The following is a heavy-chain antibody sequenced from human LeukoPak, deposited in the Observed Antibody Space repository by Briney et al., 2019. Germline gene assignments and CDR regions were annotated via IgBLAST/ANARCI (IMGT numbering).Heavy chain of an antibody. CDR1: GYKSSIYC. J-gene: IGHJ5*02. D-gene: IGHD6-13*01. V-gene: IGHV5-51*01. CDR2: IYPDDSDT. Sequence: GESLKISCIDSGYKSSIYCIGWVRQIPGRGLEWVGTIYPDDSDTRYSPYVRGQVTMSADRSINTAYLQWRSLKASDSAMYYCARHEDPISSWYESWGQGTLVTDSS. CDR3: ARHEDPISSWYES.